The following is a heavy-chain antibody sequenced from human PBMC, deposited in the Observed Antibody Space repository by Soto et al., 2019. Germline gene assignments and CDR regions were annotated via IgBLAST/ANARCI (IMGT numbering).Heavy chain of an antibody. CDR1: GFTFSSYS. Sequence: GGSLRLSCAASGFTFSSYSMNWVRQAPGKGLEWVSSISSSSSYIYYADSVKGRFTTSRDNAKNSLYLQMNSLRAEDTAVYYCARDIQWLGAFDIWGQGTMVTVSS. V-gene: IGHV3-21*01. CDR3: ARDIQWLGAFDI. CDR2: ISSSSSYI. J-gene: IGHJ3*02. D-gene: IGHD6-19*01.